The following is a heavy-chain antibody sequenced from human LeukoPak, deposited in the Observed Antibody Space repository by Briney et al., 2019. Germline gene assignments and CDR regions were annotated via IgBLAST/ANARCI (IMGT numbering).Heavy chain of an antibody. CDR1: GFTFSSYA. CDR2: ISSSGSTI. J-gene: IGHJ4*02. Sequence: GGSLRLSCAASGFTFSSYAMSWVRQAPGKGLEWVSYISSSGSTIYYADSVKGRFTISRDNAKNSLYLQMNSLRAEDTAVYYCARLSTVTTFDYWGQGTLVTVSS. CDR3: ARLSTVTTFDY. D-gene: IGHD4-17*01. V-gene: IGHV3-48*03.